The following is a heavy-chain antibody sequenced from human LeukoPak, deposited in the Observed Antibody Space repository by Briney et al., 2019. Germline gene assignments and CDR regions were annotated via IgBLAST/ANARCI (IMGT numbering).Heavy chain of an antibody. CDR3: ARRGYSGYVFDY. Sequence: PGGSLRLSCAASGFTFSSYSMNWVRQAPGKGLEWVSSISRSSSYIYYADSVKGRFTISRDNAKNSLYLQMNSLTADDTAVYYCARRGYSGYVFDYWGQGTLVTVYS. CDR1: GFTFSSYS. J-gene: IGHJ4*02. V-gene: IGHV3-21*01. CDR2: ISRSSSYI. D-gene: IGHD5-12*01.